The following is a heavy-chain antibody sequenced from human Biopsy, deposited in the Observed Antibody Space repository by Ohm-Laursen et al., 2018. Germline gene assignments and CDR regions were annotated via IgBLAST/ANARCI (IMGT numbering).Heavy chain of an antibody. J-gene: IGHJ5*02. Sequence: SSVKVSCKASGYTFTGYYMQWVRQAPGQGLEWMGWINPNSGVTNYAQRFQGRVTMTRDTSISTAYVDLSSLRSDDTAVYYCTRGGYYYDSLAYYYWFDPWGQGTLVTVSS. CDR2: INPNSGVT. CDR1: GYTFTGYY. V-gene: IGHV1-2*02. D-gene: IGHD3-22*01. CDR3: TRGGYYYDSLAYYYWFDP.